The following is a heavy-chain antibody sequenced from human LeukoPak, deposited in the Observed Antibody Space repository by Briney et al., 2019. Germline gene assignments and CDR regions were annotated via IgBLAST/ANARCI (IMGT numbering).Heavy chain of an antibody. CDR2: IYYSGST. D-gene: IGHD3-16*01. CDR1: GGSISSSSYY. Sequence: TSETLSLTCTVSGGSISSSSYYWGWIRQPPGKGLEWIGSIYYSGSTNYNPSLKSRVTISVDTSKDQFSLKLSSVTAADTAVYYCARDLYVYMDVWGKGTTVTVSS. V-gene: IGHV4-39*07. J-gene: IGHJ6*03. CDR3: ARDLYVYMDV.